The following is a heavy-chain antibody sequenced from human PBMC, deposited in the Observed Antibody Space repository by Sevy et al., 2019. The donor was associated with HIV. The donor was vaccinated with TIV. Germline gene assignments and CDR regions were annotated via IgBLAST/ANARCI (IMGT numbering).Heavy chain of an antibody. CDR1: GFTFSSYS. D-gene: IGHD3-22*01. CDR3: ARGALTYYYDSSGYYYAYYFDY. Sequence: GGSLRLSCAASGFTFSSYSMNWVRQAPGKGLEWVSSISSSSSNIYYADSVKGGFTISRDNAKNSLYLQMNSPRDEDKAVYYCARGALTYYYDSSGYYYAYYFDYWGQGTLVTVSS. CDR2: ISSSSSNI. V-gene: IGHV3-21*01. J-gene: IGHJ4*02.